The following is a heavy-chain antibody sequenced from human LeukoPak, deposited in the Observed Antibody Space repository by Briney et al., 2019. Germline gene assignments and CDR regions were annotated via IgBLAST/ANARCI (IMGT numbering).Heavy chain of an antibody. V-gene: IGHV1-18*01. J-gene: IGHJ5*02. Sequence: ASVKVSCKASGYTFTSYGISWVRQAPGQGLEWMGWISAYNGNTNYAQKLQGRVTMTTDTSTSTAYMELRSLRSDDTAVYYCARVIVGYSSSWARGDWFDPWGQGTLVTVSS. CDR2: ISAYNGNT. D-gene: IGHD6-13*01. CDR3: ARVIVGYSSSWARGDWFDP. CDR1: GYTFTSYG.